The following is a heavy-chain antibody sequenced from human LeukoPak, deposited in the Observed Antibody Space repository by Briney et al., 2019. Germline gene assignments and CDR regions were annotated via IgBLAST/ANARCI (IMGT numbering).Heavy chain of an antibody. J-gene: IGHJ4*02. CDR2: IKRDGSKK. CDR1: GFPFSSYW. D-gene: IGHD5-24*01. CDR3: TRVGYIDEGIDY. V-gene: IGHV3-7*04. Sequence: GGSLRLSCVASGFPFSSYWMTWVRQAPGKGLEWVANIKRDGSKKSYVDSVKGRFTISRDNAKNSLYLQMNSLRAEDTAIYYCTRVGYIDEGIDYWGQGTLVTVSS.